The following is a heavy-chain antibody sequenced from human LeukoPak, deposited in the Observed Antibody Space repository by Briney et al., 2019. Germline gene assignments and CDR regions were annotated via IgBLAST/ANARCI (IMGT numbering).Heavy chain of an antibody. V-gene: IGHV4-30-2*01. CDR2: IYHSGST. D-gene: IGHD1-26*01. Sequence: SETLSLTCTVSGGSISSGGYYWSWIRQPPGKGLEWIGYIYHSGSTYYNPSLKSRVTISVDRSKNQFSLKLSSVTAADTAVYYCARDADYWGDGSLHAFDIWGQGTMVTVSS. J-gene: IGHJ3*02. CDR1: GGSISSGGYY. CDR3: ARDADYWGDGSLHAFDI.